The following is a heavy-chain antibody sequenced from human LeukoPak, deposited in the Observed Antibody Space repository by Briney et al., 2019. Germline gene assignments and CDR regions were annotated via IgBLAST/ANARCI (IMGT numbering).Heavy chain of an antibody. J-gene: IGHJ3*02. D-gene: IGHD2-15*01. Sequence: SETLSLTCTVSGGSINNYYWSWIRQPAGKGLEWIGRIYTRGSTNYNPSLKSRVTMSVDKSKNQFSLKLSSVTAADTAVYYCARGRYCSADICSGGDAFDIWGQGTMVSVSS. CDR2: IYTRGST. CDR3: ARGRYCSADICSGGDAFDI. CDR1: GGSINNYY. V-gene: IGHV4-4*07.